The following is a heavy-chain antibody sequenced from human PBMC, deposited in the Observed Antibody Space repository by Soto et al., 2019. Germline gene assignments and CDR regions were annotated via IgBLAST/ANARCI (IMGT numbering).Heavy chain of an antibody. V-gene: IGHV1-69*01. J-gene: IGHJ4*02. CDR1: GGTFSSYA. CDR2: IIPIFGTA. CDR3: AREPRHYYYDSSGYFDY. Sequence: QVQLVQSGAEVKKPGSSVKVSCKASGGTFSSYAISWVRQAPGQGLEWMGGIIPIFGTANYAQKFQGRVTSTADESTSTAYMELSSLRSEDTAVYYCAREPRHYYYDSSGYFDYWGQGTLVTVSS. D-gene: IGHD3-22*01.